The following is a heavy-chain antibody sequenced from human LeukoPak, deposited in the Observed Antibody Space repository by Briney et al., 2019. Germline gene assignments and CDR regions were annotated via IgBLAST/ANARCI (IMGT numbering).Heavy chain of an antibody. CDR3: ARGVVVTFPDY. J-gene: IGHJ4*02. CDR2: ISSSSSYI. D-gene: IGHD2-21*02. CDR1: GFTLSSYS. V-gene: IGHV3-21*01. Sequence: PGGSLRLSCAASGFTLSSYSMNWVRQAPGKGLEWVSSISSSSSYICYADSVKGRFTISRDNAKNSLYLQMNSLRAEDTAVYYCARGVVVTFPDYWGQGTLVTVSS.